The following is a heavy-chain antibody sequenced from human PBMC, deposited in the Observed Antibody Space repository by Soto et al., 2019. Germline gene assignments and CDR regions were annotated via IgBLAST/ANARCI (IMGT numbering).Heavy chain of an antibody. CDR2: IWYDGSNK. CDR1: GFTFSSYG. D-gene: IGHD1-26*01. V-gene: IGHV3-33*01. Sequence: GGSLRLSCAASGFTFSSYGMHWVRQAPGKGLEWVAVIWYDGSNKYYADSVKGRFTISRDNSKNTLYLQMNSLRAEDTAVYYCARDTGSAWELLVERYFDYWGQGTLVTVSS. CDR3: ARDTGSAWELLVERYFDY. J-gene: IGHJ4*02.